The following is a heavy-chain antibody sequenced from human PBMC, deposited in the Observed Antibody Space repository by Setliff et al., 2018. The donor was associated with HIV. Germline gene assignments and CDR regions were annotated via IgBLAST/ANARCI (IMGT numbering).Heavy chain of an antibody. CDR3: AKGGPGTPFDK. Sequence: GGSLRLSCAASGFTFSSYSMNWVRQALGKGLEWVSCIYSDGSPTFYTDSVKGRFTVSRDNSKNTLYLQMSSLRAEDTALYYCAKGGPGTPFDKWGQGTLVTVSS. D-gene: IGHD6-13*01. CDR1: GFTFSSYS. V-gene: IGHV3-23*03. J-gene: IGHJ4*02. CDR2: IYSDGSPT.